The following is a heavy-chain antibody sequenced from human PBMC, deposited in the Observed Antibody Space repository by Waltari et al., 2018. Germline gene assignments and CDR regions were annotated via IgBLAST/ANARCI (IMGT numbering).Heavy chain of an antibody. CDR3: VRDRTTVAARPGDY. V-gene: IGHV1-2*07. J-gene: IGHJ4*02. Sequence: QVVLVQSGAEVKKPGASVKVSCKAPGYIFINYYLHWVRQAPGQGPEWMGWVNPDTGNANYAHKFRGRVTMTWDTSSNTAFMDLSDLKSDDTAVYYCVRDRTTVAARPGDYWGQGTLVTVSS. CDR2: VNPDTGNA. CDR1: GYIFINYY. D-gene: IGHD6-6*01.